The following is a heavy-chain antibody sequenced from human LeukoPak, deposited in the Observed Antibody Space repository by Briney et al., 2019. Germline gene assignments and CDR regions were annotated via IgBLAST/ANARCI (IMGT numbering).Heavy chain of an antibody. V-gene: IGHV1-18*01. CDR3: ARVSYYDFWSGFRDY. CDR1: GYTFTNHG. D-gene: IGHD3-3*01. Sequence: ASVKVSCKPSGYTFTNHGISWVRQAPGQGLEWMGWISVRDGHTDYAQNYQGRVTMTTDTSTSTAYMELRSLRSDDTALYYCARVSYYDFWSGFRDYWGQGTLVTVSS. J-gene: IGHJ4*02. CDR2: ISVRDGHT.